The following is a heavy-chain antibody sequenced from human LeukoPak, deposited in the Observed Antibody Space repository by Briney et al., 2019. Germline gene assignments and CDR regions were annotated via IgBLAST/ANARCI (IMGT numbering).Heavy chain of an antibody. CDR1: GFTLSSYS. D-gene: IGHD2-2*01. J-gene: IGHJ4*02. Sequence: GGSLRLSCAASGFTLSSYSMNWVRQAPGKGLEWVSYISSSSSTIYYADSVKGRFTISRDNAKNSLYLQMNSLRAEDTAVYYCARSENLVVPAVFDYWGQGTLVTVSS. CDR2: ISSSSSTI. V-gene: IGHV3-48*01. CDR3: ARSENLVVPAVFDY.